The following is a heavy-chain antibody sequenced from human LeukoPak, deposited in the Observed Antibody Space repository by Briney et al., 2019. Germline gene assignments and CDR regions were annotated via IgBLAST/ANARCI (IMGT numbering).Heavy chain of an antibody. CDR2: LSLHSGSI. Sequence: GGTLRLSPVASGFKSNDYAVHWVREAPGKGLEWVSGLSLHSGSIGYADSVKGRFIISRDNAKNSLYLEMNRLRPEDSALYYCSKETKVGENLYYFDYWGRGTLVTVSS. CDR3: SKETKVGENLYYFDY. CDR1: GFKSNDYA. D-gene: IGHD1-26*01. J-gene: IGHJ4*02. V-gene: IGHV3-9*02.